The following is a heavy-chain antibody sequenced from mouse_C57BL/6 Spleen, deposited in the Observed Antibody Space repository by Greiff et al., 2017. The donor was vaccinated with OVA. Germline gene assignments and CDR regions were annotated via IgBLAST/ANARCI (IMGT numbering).Heavy chain of an antibody. V-gene: IGHV1-80*01. Sequence: QVQLKQSGAELVKPGASVKISCKASGYAFSSYWMNWVKQRPGKGLEWIGQIYPGDGDTNYNGKFKGKATLTADKSSSTAYMQLSSLTSEDSAVYFCAREKELGPLDYWGQGTTLTVSS. CDR1: GYAFSSYW. CDR3: AREKELGPLDY. CDR2: IYPGDGDT. D-gene: IGHD4-1*01. J-gene: IGHJ2*01.